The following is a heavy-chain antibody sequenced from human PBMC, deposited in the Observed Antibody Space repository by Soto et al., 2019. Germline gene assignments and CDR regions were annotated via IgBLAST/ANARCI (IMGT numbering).Heavy chain of an antibody. J-gene: IGHJ4*02. CDR1: GGSISSYY. D-gene: IGHD6-13*01. Sequence: SETLSLTCTVSGGSISSYYWSWIRQPPGKGLEWIGYIYYSGSTNYNPSLKSRVTISVDTSKNQFSLKLSSVTAADTAVYYCARETEDSSSWYYFDYWGQGTLVTVSS. V-gene: IGHV4-59*01. CDR2: IYYSGST. CDR3: ARETEDSSSWYYFDY.